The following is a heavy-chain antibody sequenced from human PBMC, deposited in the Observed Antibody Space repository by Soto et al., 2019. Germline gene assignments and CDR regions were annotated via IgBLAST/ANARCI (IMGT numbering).Heavy chain of an antibody. CDR2: ISGSGGST. D-gene: IGHD3-10*02. CDR1: GFTFSSYA. Sequence: GGSLRLSCAASGFTFSSYAMSWVRQAPGKGLEWVSAISGSGGSTYYADSVKGRFTISRDNSKNTLYLQMKRLRAEDTAVYYCAKTGIFGELLSTYDYWGQGTLVTVSS. V-gene: IGHV3-23*01. CDR3: AKTGIFGELLSTYDY. J-gene: IGHJ4*02.